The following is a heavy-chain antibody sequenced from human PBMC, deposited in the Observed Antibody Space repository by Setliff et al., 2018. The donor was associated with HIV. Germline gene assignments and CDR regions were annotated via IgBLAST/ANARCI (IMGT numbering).Heavy chain of an antibody. Sequence: PGGSLRLSCAAFGFTFSSYGMHWVRQAPGKGLEWVAYISYDGSSKYYADSVKGRFTISRDNSKSTLYLQMNSLRDGDTALYYCAKNTPSIINYPYYYYMDVWGKGTTVTVSS. CDR2: ISYDGSSK. J-gene: IGHJ6*03. CDR3: AKNTPSIINYPYYYYMDV. D-gene: IGHD1-7*01. CDR1: GFTFSSYG. V-gene: IGHV3-30*12.